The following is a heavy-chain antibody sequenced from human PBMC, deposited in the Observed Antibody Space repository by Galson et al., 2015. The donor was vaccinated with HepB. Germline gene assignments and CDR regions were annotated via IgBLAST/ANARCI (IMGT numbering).Heavy chain of an antibody. CDR2: ISAYNGNT. Sequence: SVKVSCKASGYTFTSYGISWVRQAPGQGLEWMGWISAYNGNTNYAQKLQGRVTMTTDTSTSTAYMELRSLRSDDTAVYYCALIYGWLLNKPAFDYWGQGTLVTVSS. CDR3: ALIYGWLLNKPAFDY. J-gene: IGHJ4*02. V-gene: IGHV1-18*01. CDR1: GYTFTSYG. D-gene: IGHD3-9*01.